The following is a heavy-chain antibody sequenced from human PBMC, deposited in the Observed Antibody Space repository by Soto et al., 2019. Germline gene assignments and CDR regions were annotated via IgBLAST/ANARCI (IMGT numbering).Heavy chain of an antibody. V-gene: IGHV4-39*01. CDR3: ARIRGYGNWLDP. CDR1: GGSISSSSYY. D-gene: IGHD5-18*01. CDR2: IYYSGST. Sequence: ASETLSLTCTVSGGSISSSSYYWGWIRQPPGKGLEWIGSIYYSGSTYYNPSLKSRVTISVDTSKNQFSLKLSSVTAADTAVYYCARIRGYGNWLDPWGQGTLVTVSS. J-gene: IGHJ5*02.